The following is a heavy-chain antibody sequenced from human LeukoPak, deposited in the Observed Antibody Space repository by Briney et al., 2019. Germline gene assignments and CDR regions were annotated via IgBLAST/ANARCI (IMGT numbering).Heavy chain of an antibody. CDR2: IYSGGST. Sequence: GGSLRLSCAASGFTFSSYAMSWVRQAPGKGLEWVSIIYSGGSTYYADSVKGRFTISRDNSKNTLYLQMNSLRAEDTAVYYCAREDDGFDYWGQGTLVTVSS. V-gene: IGHV3-53*01. CDR1: GFTFSSYA. D-gene: IGHD1-1*01. CDR3: AREDDGFDY. J-gene: IGHJ4*02.